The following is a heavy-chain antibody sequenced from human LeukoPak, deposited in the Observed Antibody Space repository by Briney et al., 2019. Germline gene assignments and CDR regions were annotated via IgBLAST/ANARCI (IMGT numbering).Heavy chain of an antibody. D-gene: IGHD3-10*01. CDR1: GGSFSGYY. V-gene: IGHV4-34*01. J-gene: IGHJ4*02. CDR3: ALAYITMVRGVIFDY. CDR2: INHSGST. Sequence: KPSETLSLTCAVYGGSFSGYYWSWIRQPPGKGLEWIGEINHSGSTNYNPSLKSRVTISVDTSKNQFSLKLSSVTAADTAVYYCALAYITMVRGVIFDYWGQGTLVTVSS.